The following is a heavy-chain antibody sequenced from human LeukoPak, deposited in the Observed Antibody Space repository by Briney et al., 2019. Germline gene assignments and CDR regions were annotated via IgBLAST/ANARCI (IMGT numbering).Heavy chain of an antibody. D-gene: IGHD3-22*01. Sequence: GGSLRLSCAASGFTFSSYAMSWVRQAPGKGLEWVSTISGSGGSTYYADSVKGRFTISRDNSKNTLYLQMNSLRAEDTAVYYCAKDRPDYYDSSGYWNFDYWGQGTLVTVSS. CDR1: GFTFSSYA. CDR2: ISGSGGST. CDR3: AKDRPDYYDSSGYWNFDY. J-gene: IGHJ4*02. V-gene: IGHV3-23*01.